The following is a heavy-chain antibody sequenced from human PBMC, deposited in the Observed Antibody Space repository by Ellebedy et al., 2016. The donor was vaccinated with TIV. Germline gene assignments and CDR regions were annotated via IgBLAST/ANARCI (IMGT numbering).Heavy chain of an antibody. CDR3: ARGGLLYGSGSYWFDY. J-gene: IGHJ4*02. V-gene: IGHV4-34*01. D-gene: IGHD3-10*01. CDR2: INHSGST. Sequence: GSLRLSXAVYGGSFSGYYWSWIRQPPGKGLEWIGEINHSGSTNYNPSLKSRVTISVDTSKNQFSLKLSSVTAADTAVYYCARGGLLYGSGSYWFDYWGQGTLVTVSS. CDR1: GGSFSGYY.